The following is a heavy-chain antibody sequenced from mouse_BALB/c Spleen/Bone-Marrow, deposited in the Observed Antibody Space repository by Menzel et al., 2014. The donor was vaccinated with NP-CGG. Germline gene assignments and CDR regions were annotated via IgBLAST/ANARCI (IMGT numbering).Heavy chain of an antibody. CDR2: ISSGGST. V-gene: IGHV5-6-5*01. Sequence: SGGGLVKPGGSLKLSCAASGFTFSSHAMSWVRQTPEKRLEWVASISSGGSTYYPDSVEGRFTISRDNARNILYLQMSSLRSEDTAMYYCARVVYYDYDVWFAYWGQGTLVTVSA. J-gene: IGHJ3*01. CDR1: GFTFSSHA. D-gene: IGHD2-4*01. CDR3: ARVVYYDYDVWFAY.